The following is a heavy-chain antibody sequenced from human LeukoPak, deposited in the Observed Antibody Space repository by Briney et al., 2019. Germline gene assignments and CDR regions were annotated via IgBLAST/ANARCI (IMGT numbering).Heavy chain of an antibody. CDR2: IYTSGST. D-gene: IGHD2-21*02. J-gene: IGHJ4*02. CDR1: GGSISSYY. Sequence: SETLSLTGTVSGGSISSYYWSWIRQPAGKGLEWIGRIYTSGSTNYNPSLKSRVTMSVDTSKNQFSLKLSSVTAADTAVYYCARDEVVVTALDYWGQGTLVTVSS. CDR3: ARDEVVVTALDY. V-gene: IGHV4-4*07.